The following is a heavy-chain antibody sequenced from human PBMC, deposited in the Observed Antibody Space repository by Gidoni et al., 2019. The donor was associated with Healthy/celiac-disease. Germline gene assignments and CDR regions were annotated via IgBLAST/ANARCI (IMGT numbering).Heavy chain of an antibody. D-gene: IGHD6-19*01. CDR1: GFTFSSYA. CDR2: ISGSGGST. V-gene: IGHV3-23*01. J-gene: IGHJ4*02. CDR3: AKDYSPGIAVAVFDY. Sequence: EVQLLESGGGLVQPGGSLRLSCAASGFTFSSYAMGWVRQAPGKGLEWVSAISGSGGSTYYADSVKGRFTISRDNSKNTLYLQMNSLRAEDTAVYYCAKDYSPGIAVAVFDYWGQGTLVTVSS.